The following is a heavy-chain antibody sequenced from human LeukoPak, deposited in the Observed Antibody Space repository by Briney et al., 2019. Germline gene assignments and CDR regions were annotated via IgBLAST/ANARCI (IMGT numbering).Heavy chain of an antibody. Sequence: SETLSLTCAVYGGSFSGYYWSWIRQPPGKGLEWIGSIYYSGSTYYNPSLKSRVTISVDTSKNQFSLKLSSVTAADTAVYYCARLYRLYYFDYWGQGTLVTVSS. CDR3: ARLYRLYYFDY. V-gene: IGHV4-34*01. CDR2: IYYSGST. CDR1: GGSFSGYY. J-gene: IGHJ4*02. D-gene: IGHD3-16*01.